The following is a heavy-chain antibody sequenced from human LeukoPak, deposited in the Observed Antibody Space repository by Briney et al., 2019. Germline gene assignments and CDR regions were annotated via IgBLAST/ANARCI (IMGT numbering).Heavy chain of an antibody. CDR1: GGSISNYY. Sequence: SETLSLTCTVSGGSISNYYWSWIRQPPGKELEWIGYIYYSGSTNYNPSLKSRVTISVDTSKNQFSLKLSSVTAADTAVYYCARGGYFDWLLYASDAFDIWGQGTMVTVSS. D-gene: IGHD3-9*01. V-gene: IGHV4-59*01. CDR2: IYYSGST. CDR3: ARGGYFDWLLYASDAFDI. J-gene: IGHJ3*02.